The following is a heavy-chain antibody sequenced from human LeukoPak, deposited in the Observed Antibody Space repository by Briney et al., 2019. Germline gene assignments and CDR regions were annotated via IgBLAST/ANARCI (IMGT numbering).Heavy chain of an antibody. Sequence: GGSLRLSCAASGFTFSTYGMHWVRQAPGKGLEWVAFIRYDGSNQYYADSVKGRFTISRDTSKNTLYLQMNSLRAEDTAVYYCAKVVGPWSGLRGYMDVWGKGTTVTVSS. J-gene: IGHJ6*03. D-gene: IGHD3-3*01. CDR1: GFTFSTYG. V-gene: IGHV3-30*02. CDR2: IRYDGSNQ. CDR3: AKVVGPWSGLRGYMDV.